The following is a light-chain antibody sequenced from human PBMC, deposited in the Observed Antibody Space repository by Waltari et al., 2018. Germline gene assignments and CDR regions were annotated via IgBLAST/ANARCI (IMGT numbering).Light chain of an antibody. J-gene: IGKJ1*01. CDR3: QQYKSYKT. CDR2: GAL. Sequence: DIQMTQSPSTLSASVGDTVIISCRASQSITTSLAWYQQKPGKAPDVLIYGALNLESGVPSRFSGSGSGTEFTLTISSLQPDDFATYYCQQYKSYKTFGQGTRVEIK. CDR1: QSITTS. V-gene: IGKV1-5*03.